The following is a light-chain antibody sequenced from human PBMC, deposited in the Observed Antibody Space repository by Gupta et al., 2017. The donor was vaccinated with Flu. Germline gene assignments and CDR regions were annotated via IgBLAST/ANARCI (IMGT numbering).Light chain of an antibody. CDR1: SSYVGGYNS. J-gene: IGLJ2*01. CDR2: EVS. V-gene: IGLV2-8*01. Sequence: ALPHHPPSFAAPGQPVTTISTSTSSYVGGYNSVPWYQQHPGKAPKLMIYEVSKRPSGVPDRFSGSKSGNTASLTVSGLQAEDEADYYCSSYAGSNNFVVFGGGTKLTVL. CDR3: SSYAGSNNFVV.